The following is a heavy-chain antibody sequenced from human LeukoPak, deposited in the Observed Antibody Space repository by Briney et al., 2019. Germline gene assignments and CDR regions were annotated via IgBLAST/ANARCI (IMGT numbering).Heavy chain of an antibody. Sequence: PSETLSLTCAVSGLPISSGYYWGWIRQPPGKGLEWIGSIYHSGSSNYNPSLRSRVAMSVDTSRNQFSLRLTSVTVADTAVYYCARGSQSFYYDSSGYPFDSWGQGTLVTVSS. CDR2: IYHSGSS. D-gene: IGHD3-22*01. CDR1: GLPISSGYY. J-gene: IGHJ4*02. CDR3: ARGSQSFYYDSSGYPFDS. V-gene: IGHV4-38-2*01.